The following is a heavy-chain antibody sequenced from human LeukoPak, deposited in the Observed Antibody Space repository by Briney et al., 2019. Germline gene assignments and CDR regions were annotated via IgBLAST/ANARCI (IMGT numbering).Heavy chain of an antibody. CDR3: ARGGLNYDILTGYSY. CDR1: GFTFDDYA. V-gene: IGHV3-9*01. CDR2: ISWNSGSI. Sequence: PGGSLRLSCAASGFTFDDYAMHWVRQAPGKGLEWVSGISWNSGSIGYADSVKGRFTISRDNAKNSLYLQMNSLRAEDTAVYYCARGGLNYDILTGYSYWGQGTLVTVSS. J-gene: IGHJ4*02. D-gene: IGHD3-9*01.